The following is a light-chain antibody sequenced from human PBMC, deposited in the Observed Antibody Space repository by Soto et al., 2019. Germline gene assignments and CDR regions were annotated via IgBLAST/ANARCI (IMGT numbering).Light chain of an antibody. V-gene: IGKV3-15*01. CDR2: GAS. CDR3: QQYNGWPIT. J-gene: IGKJ5*01. CDR1: QSVGNN. Sequence: EIVTTQSPGTLSVSPGERVTLSCRASQSVGNNLAWHQQKPGQAPRLLIYGASTRATGFPARFSGSGSGTEFTLTISSLQSEDFAVYYCQQYNGWPITFGQGTRLEI.